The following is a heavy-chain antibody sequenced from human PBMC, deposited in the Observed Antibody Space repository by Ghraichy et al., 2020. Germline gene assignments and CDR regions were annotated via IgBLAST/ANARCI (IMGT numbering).Heavy chain of an antibody. CDR1: GGSISSSSYY. CDR3: ARRGRGSGYYRDAFDI. D-gene: IGHD3-22*01. CDR2: IYYSGST. Sequence: SQTLSLTCTVSGGSISSSSYYWGWIRQPPGKGLEWIGSIYYSGSTYYNPSLKSRVTISVDTSTNQFSLKLSSVTAADTAVYYCARRGRGSGYYRDAFDIWGQGTMVTVSS. J-gene: IGHJ3*02. V-gene: IGHV4-39*01.